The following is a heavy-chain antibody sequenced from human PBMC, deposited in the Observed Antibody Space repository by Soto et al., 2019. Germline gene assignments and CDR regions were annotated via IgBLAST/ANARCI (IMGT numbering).Heavy chain of an antibody. CDR2: ISPKSTFR. CDR3: VRGGGGGLFEH. J-gene: IGHJ4*02. V-gene: IGHV3-11*06. D-gene: IGHD2-21*01. Sequence: PGGSLRLSCVASGFTFSDYYMNWIRQAPGKGLEWLSHISPKSTFRNYADSVKGRFTISRDNTESSLFLQMNSLGVDETAVYSCVRGGGGGLFEHWGQGVLVTVSS. CDR1: GFTFSDYY.